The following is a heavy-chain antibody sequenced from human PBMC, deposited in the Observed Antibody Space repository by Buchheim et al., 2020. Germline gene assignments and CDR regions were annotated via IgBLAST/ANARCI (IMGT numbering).Heavy chain of an antibody. CDR1: GFTFSSYD. J-gene: IGHJ6*02. CDR2: VGMAGDT. V-gene: IGHV3-13*04. Sequence: EVQLVESGGGLVQPGGSLRLSCAASGFTFSSYDMQWIRQVTGKGLEWVSAVGMAGDTHYSASVRGRFTISRENAKNSLYLQMNNLRARDTAVYYCARDPSGRGMDVWGQGTT. CDR3: ARDPSGRGMDV.